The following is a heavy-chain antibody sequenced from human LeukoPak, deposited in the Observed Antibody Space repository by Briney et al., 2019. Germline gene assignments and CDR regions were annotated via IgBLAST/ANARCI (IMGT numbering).Heavy chain of an antibody. Sequence: PSETLSFTCTVSGGSVGTISHFWDWVRQPPGKGLEWIVSLSDTGTTYYNPSLESRVTMSVDTSKNQFSLKLSSVTAADTAVYYCARRDHTGRSHAWFDPWGQGTLVTVSS. V-gene: IGHV4-39*01. CDR2: LSDTGTT. CDR1: GGSVGTISHF. CDR3: ARRDHTGRSHAWFDP. J-gene: IGHJ5*02. D-gene: IGHD1-14*01.